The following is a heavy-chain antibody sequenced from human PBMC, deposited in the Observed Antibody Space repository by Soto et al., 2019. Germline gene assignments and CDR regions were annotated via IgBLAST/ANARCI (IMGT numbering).Heavy chain of an antibody. J-gene: IGHJ5*02. V-gene: IGHV3-23*01. CDR1: GFTFSNYA. Sequence: GGSLRLSCAASGFTFSNYAMTWVRQAPGRGLEWVSAINSGGTFYSDSVKGRFTISRDNSKNTLSLQMNSLRAEDTALYYCAKDLRYSSSWGQGTLVTVSS. CDR3: AKDLRYSSS. CDR2: INSGGT. D-gene: IGHD6-19*01.